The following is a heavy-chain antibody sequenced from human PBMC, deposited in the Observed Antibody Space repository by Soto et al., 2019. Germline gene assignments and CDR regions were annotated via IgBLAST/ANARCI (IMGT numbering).Heavy chain of an antibody. CDR2: INAGNGNT. Sequence: QVQLVQSGAEVKKPGASVKVSCKASGYTFSNSAMHWVRRAPGQRLEWMGWINAGNGNTKYSQRFQGRVTITRDTSASTAYMELSSLRSEDTALYYCAGGYNYGLSWGQGTLVTVSS. CDR1: GYTFSNSA. J-gene: IGHJ4*02. CDR3: AGGYNYGLS. D-gene: IGHD5-18*01. V-gene: IGHV1-3*01.